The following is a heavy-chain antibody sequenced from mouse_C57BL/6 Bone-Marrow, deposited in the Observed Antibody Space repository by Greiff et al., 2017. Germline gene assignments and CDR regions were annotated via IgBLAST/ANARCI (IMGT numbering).Heavy chain of an antibody. J-gene: IGHJ3*01. CDR3: ARYYYGSSLFAY. CDR2: INPNNGGT. D-gene: IGHD1-1*01. Sequence: EVQLQQSGPELVKPGASVKMSCKASGYTFTDYNMHWVKQSHGKSLEWIGYINPNNGGTSYNQKFKGKATLTVNKSSSTAYMELRSLTSEDSAVYYCARYYYGSSLFAYWGQGTLVTVSA. V-gene: IGHV1-22*01. CDR1: GYTFTDYN.